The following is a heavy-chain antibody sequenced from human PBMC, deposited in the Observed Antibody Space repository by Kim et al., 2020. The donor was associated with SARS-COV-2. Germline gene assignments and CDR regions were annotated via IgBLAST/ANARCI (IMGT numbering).Heavy chain of an antibody. D-gene: IGHD6-19*01. Sequence: GGSLRLSCAASGFTFSSSWMHWVCQAPEKGLEWVADIKCDGSEKYYVDSVKGRLTISRDNAKNSLYLQVNSLRAEDMTVYYCVRILYSSCWRVGFWDYRGQGNLVTVSS. V-gene: IGHV3-7*03. CDR1: GFTFSSSW. J-gene: IGHJ4*02. CDR3: VRILYSSCWRVGFWDY. CDR2: IKCDGSEK.